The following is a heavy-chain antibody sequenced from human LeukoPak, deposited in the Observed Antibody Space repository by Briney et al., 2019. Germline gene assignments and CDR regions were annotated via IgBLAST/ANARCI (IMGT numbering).Heavy chain of an antibody. CDR1: GFTFSSYA. D-gene: IGHD5-18*01. CDR2: ISGSGGST. V-gene: IGHV3-23*01. CDR3: AKGRGYSYGYEDY. Sequence: GGSLRLSCAASGFTFSSYAMSWVRKALGKGLEWVSGISGSGGSTYYADAVKGRFTISRDNSKNTLYLQMNSLRAEDTAVYYCAKGRGYSYGYEDYWGQGTLVTVSS. J-gene: IGHJ4*02.